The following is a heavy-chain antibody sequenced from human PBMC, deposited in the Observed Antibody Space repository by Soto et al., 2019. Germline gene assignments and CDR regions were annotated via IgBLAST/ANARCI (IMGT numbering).Heavy chain of an antibody. CDR3: ARVNRRLRLRDAFDI. D-gene: IGHD2-15*01. Sequence: GGSLRLSCAASGFTFSNYGMYWVRQAPGKGLEWVAFISYDGSNKYYADSVKGRFTISRDNSKNTLYLQMNSLRAEDTAVYYCARVNRRLRLRDAFDIWGQGTMVTVSS. V-gene: IGHV3-30*03. CDR1: GFTFSNYG. J-gene: IGHJ3*02. CDR2: ISYDGSNK.